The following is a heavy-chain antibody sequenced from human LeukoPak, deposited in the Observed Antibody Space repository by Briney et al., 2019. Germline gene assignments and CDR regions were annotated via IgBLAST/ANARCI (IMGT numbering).Heavy chain of an antibody. Sequence: GESLKISCKGSGYSFTSYWIGWVRQMPGKGLEWMGIIYPGDSDTRYIPSFQGQVTISADKSISTAYLQWSSLKASDTAMYYCARVVEMATIGPYYFDYWGQGTLVTVSS. D-gene: IGHD5-24*01. J-gene: IGHJ4*02. V-gene: IGHV5-51*01. CDR2: IYPGDSDT. CDR3: ARVVEMATIGPYYFDY. CDR1: GYSFTSYW.